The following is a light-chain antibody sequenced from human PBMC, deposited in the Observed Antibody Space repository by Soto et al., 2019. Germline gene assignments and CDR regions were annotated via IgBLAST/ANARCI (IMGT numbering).Light chain of an antibody. V-gene: IGKV3-20*01. J-gene: IGKJ5*01. CDR1: QSVRSER. CDR2: DAS. Sequence: EIVLTQSPDTLSLSPGERATISCRASQSVRSERLAWYQQKRGQAPTLLVFDASSRASGTPERFSGSGSGTDFTLTISRLEPEDFAVYYCQEYDGAPPITFGLGTRLEIK. CDR3: QEYDGAPPIT.